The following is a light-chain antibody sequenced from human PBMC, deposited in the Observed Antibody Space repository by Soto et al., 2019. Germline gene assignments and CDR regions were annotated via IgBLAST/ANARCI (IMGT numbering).Light chain of an antibody. J-gene: IGKJ1*01. V-gene: IGKV3-20*01. Sequence: EIVLTQSPGTLSLSPGERATLSCRASQSVSSSYLAWYQQKPGQAPRLLIYGASSRATGIPDRFSGSGSGSAFTLTICSLEPEDFALYYRQQYRNSPGTFGQGTKVEIK. CDR3: QQYRNSPGT. CDR2: GAS. CDR1: QSVSSSY.